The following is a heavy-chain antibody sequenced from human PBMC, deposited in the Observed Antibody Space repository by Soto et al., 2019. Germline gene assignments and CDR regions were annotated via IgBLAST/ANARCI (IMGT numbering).Heavy chain of an antibody. CDR2: IYYSGST. J-gene: IGHJ3*02. CDR3: ATHPYPHYVFWSGYPPAIFAFDI. D-gene: IGHD3-3*01. V-gene: IGHV4-59*01. CDR1: GGSISSYY. Sequence: SETLSLTCTVSGGSISSYYWSWIRQPPGKGLEWIGYIYYSGSTNYNPSLKSRVTISVDTSKNQFSLKLSSVTAADTAVYYCATHPYPHYVFWSGYPPAIFAFDIWGQGTMVTVSS.